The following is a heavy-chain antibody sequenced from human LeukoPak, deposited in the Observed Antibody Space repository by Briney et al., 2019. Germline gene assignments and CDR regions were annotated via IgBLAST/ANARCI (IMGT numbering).Heavy chain of an antibody. D-gene: IGHD1-1*01. CDR1: GFTFSSYG. CDR3: ARDSGPLDT. J-gene: IGHJ5*02. CDR2: IWYDGSNK. V-gene: IGHV3-33*01. Sequence: PGGSLRLSCAAAGFTFSSYGTHWVSQDPGKGLGWVAVIWYDGSNKYYPDCVKGRFTISRDDSKNTLYLQMNSLRAEDTAVYYCARDSGPLDTWGEGTLVTVSS.